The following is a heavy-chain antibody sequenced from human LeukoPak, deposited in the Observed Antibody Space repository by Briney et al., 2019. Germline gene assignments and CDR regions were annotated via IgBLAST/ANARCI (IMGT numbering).Heavy chain of an antibody. D-gene: IGHD1-26*01. Sequence: PGGSLRLSCAASGFTFSSYSMNWVRQAPGKGLEWVANINRDGSQKNHVDSVKGRFTISRDNAKNSLYLQMNSLRAEDTAVYYCARPPNSGSYYLPRYYYYYMDVWGKGTTVTVSS. CDR3: ARPPNSGSYYLPRYYYYYMDV. CDR2: INRDGSQK. J-gene: IGHJ6*03. V-gene: IGHV3-7*01. CDR1: GFTFSSYS.